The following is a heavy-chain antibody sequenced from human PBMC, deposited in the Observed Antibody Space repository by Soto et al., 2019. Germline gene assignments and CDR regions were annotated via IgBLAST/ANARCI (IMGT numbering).Heavy chain of an antibody. CDR1: VDSMNSHY. J-gene: IGHJ4*02. CDR2: VYFTGST. CDR3: ASPRGYSYGIFDY. D-gene: IGHD5-18*01. Sequence: SETLSLTCTVTVDSMNSHYWSWLRQPPGKALEWMGYVYFTGSTYYSPSLESRLTISVDRSKNQFSLKLSSVTAADTAVYYCASPRGYSYGIFDYWGQGTLVTVSS. V-gene: IGHV4-59*11.